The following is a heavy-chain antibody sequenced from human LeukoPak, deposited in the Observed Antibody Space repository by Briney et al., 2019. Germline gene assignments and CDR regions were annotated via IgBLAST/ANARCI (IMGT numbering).Heavy chain of an antibody. Sequence: PGGSLRLSCAASGFTFSSYGMSWVRQAPGKGVEWVSAISGSGGSTYYADSVKGRFTISRDNSKNTLYLQMNSLRAEDTAVYYCARLTGYSSSWGRDYWGQGTLVTVSS. CDR2: ISGSGGST. CDR1: GFTFSSYG. CDR3: ARLTGYSSSWGRDY. D-gene: IGHD6-13*01. V-gene: IGHV3-23*01. J-gene: IGHJ4*02.